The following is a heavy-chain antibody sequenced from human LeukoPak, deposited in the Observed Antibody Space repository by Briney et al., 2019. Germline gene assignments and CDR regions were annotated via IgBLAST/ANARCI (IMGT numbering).Heavy chain of an antibody. V-gene: IGHV3-33*08. CDR1: GFTFSSYW. D-gene: IGHD6-13*01. CDR2: IWYDGSNK. J-gene: IGHJ1*01. CDR3: ARDAAGPYAEYFQH. Sequence: GGSLRLSCAASGFTFSSYWMHWVRQAPGKGLEWVAVIWYDGSNKYYADSVKGRFTISRDNSKNTLYLQMDSLRAEDTAVYYCARDAAGPYAEYFQHWGQGTLVTVSS.